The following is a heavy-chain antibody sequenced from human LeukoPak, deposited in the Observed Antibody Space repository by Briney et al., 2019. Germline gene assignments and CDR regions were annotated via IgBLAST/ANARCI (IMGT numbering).Heavy chain of an antibody. V-gene: IGHV3-23*01. Sequence: PGGSLRLSCAASGFTFSTYAMSWVRQAPGKGLEWVSAISDGGTYYADSVKGRFTISRDSSKITLYLQMNGLRAEDTALYYCAKDRISGDPKFFDLWGRGTLVTVSS. CDR2: ISDGGT. J-gene: IGHJ2*01. CDR1: GFTFSTYA. D-gene: IGHD3-3*01. CDR3: AKDRISGDPKFFDL.